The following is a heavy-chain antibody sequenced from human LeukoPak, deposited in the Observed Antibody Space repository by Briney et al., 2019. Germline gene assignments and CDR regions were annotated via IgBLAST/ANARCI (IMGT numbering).Heavy chain of an antibody. CDR1: GFTFGDYA. CDR2: IRSKAYGGTT. D-gene: IGHD3-10*01. CDR3: TRDQSITMVRGVIFYYFYMDV. Sequence: GGSLRLSCTASGFTFGDYAMSWFRQAPGKGLEWVGFIRSKAYGGTTEYAASVKGRFTISRDDSKSIAYLQMNSLKTEDTAVYYCTRDQSITMVRGVIFYYFYMDVWGKGTTVTVSS. J-gene: IGHJ6*03. V-gene: IGHV3-49*03.